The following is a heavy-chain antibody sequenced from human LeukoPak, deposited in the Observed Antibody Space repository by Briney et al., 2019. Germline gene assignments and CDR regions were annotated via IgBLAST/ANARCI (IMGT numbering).Heavy chain of an antibody. CDR3: ASLTPYGSGRPPFDY. V-gene: IGHV4-34*01. D-gene: IGHD3-10*01. Sequence: ASETLSLTCAVYGGSFSGYYGSWIRQPPGKGLEWSGEINHSGSTNYNPSLKSRVTISVDTSKNQFSLKLSSVTAADTAVYYCASLTPYGSGRPPFDYWGQGTLVTVSS. CDR1: GGSFSGYY. J-gene: IGHJ4*02. CDR2: INHSGST.